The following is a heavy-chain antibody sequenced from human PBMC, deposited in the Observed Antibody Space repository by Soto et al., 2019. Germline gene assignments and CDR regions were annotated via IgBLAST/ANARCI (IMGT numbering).Heavy chain of an antibody. D-gene: IGHD1-26*01. CDR1: GFSFSSYA. Sequence: EVQLLESGGDLVQPGGSLRLSCAASGFSFSSYAMGWVRQAPGKGLDWVSSISAGGDGTYYADSVKGRFTISRDNSKNTLSLQMTSLSADDTAVYYCADGGRYPYYWGPGTLVTVSS. J-gene: IGHJ4*02. CDR3: ADGGRYPYY. V-gene: IGHV3-23*01. CDR2: ISAGGDGT.